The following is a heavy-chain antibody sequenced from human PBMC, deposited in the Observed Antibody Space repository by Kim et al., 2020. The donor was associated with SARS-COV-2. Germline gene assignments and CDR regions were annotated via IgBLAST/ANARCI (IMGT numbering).Heavy chain of an antibody. CDR2: ISYDGSNK. CDR1: GFTFSSYG. Sequence: GGSLRLSCAASGFTFSSYGMHWVRQAPGKGLEWVAVISYDGSNKYYADSVKGRFTISRDNSKNTLYLQMNSLRAEDTAVYYCAKVSMVRGVRLSVDYWGQGTLVTVSS. D-gene: IGHD3-10*01. CDR3: AKVSMVRGVRLSVDY. V-gene: IGHV3-30*18. J-gene: IGHJ4*02.